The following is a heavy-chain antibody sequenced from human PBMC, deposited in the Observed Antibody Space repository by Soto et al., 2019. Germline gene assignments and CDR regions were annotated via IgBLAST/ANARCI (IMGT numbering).Heavy chain of an antibody. V-gene: IGHV3-23*01. Sequence: GGSLRLSCAASGFTFSSYAMSWVRQAPGKGLEWVSAISGSGGSTYYADSVKSRFTISRDNSKNALYLQMTSHTAEETAVYECGRGHFKGSLAYWGQGTLVTVSS. J-gene: IGHJ4*02. CDR1: GFTFSSYA. CDR3: GRGHFKGSLAY. CDR2: ISGSGGST. D-gene: IGHD3-10*01.